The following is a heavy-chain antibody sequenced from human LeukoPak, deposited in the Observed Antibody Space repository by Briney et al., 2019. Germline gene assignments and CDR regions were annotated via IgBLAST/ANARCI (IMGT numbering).Heavy chain of an antibody. J-gene: IGHJ4*02. CDR3: VSHCSSTSCYEY. D-gene: IGHD2-2*01. CDR2: INSDGSST. Sequence: PGGSLRLSCAASGFTFSNYWMHWVRQAPGKGLVWVSRINSDGSSTNYADSVKGRFTISRDNAKNTLFLQMNSLRAEDSAVYYCVSHCSSTSCYEYRGQGTLVTVSS. CDR1: GFTFSNYW. V-gene: IGHV3-74*01.